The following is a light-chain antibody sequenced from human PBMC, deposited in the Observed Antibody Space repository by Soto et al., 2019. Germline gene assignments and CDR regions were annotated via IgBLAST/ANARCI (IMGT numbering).Light chain of an antibody. CDR2: KAS. J-gene: IGKJ1*01. Sequence: DIQMTQSPSTLSASVGDRVTITCRASQSISSWLAWYQQKPGKAPKLLIYKASSLESGVPSRFSGSGSGTECTLTISSLQSDDVATDYCQQYNSYSAFGQGTKVEIK. V-gene: IGKV1-5*03. CDR1: QSISSW. CDR3: QQYNSYSA.